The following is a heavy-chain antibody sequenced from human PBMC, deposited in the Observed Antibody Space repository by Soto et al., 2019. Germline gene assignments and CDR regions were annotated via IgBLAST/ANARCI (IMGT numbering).Heavy chain of an antibody. J-gene: IGHJ6*02. CDR3: ARASGGSRNEGSYYGMDV. V-gene: IGHV1-69*02. D-gene: IGHD1-26*01. CDR1: GGTFSSYT. Sequence: EASVKVSCKASGGTFSSYTISWVRQAPGQGLEWMGRIIPILGIANYAQKFQGRVTITADKSTSTAYMELSSLRSEDTAVYYCARASGGSRNEGSYYGMDVWGQGTTVTVSS. CDR2: IIPILGIA.